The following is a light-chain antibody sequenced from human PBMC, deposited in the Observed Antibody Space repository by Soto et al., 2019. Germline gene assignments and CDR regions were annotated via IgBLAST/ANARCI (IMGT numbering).Light chain of an antibody. J-gene: IGLJ1*01. CDR2: DVS. CDR1: SSDVGAYRY. Sequence: QSVLTQPASVSGSPGQSITISCTGTSSDVGAYRYVSWYQQHPGKAPKLIIYDVSDRPSGISNRFSGSKSDNTASLTISGLQAEDEAEYYCSSYTSSTTYVFGTGTRSPS. CDR3: SSYTSSTTYV. V-gene: IGLV2-14*01.